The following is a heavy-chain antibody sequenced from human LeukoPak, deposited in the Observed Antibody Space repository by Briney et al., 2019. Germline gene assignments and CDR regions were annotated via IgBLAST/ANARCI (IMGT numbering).Heavy chain of an antibody. V-gene: IGHV4-39*07. CDR1: GGSISSSSYY. CDR2: IYYSGST. CDR3: ARDGARSLGPRAFDI. D-gene: IGHD3-16*01. J-gene: IGHJ3*02. Sequence: EASETLSLTCTVSGGSISSSSYYWGWIRQPPGKGLEWIGSIYYSGSTYYNPSLKSRVTISVDTSKNQFSLKLSSVTAADTAVYYCARDGARSLGPRAFDIWGQGTMVTVSP.